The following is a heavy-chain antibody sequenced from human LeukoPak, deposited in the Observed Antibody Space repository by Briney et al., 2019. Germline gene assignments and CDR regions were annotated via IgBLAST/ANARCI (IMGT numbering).Heavy chain of an antibody. CDR3: ARDGKTGTTFDP. CDR1: GGSISSYY. CDR2: IYYSGST. V-gene: IGHV4-59*01. D-gene: IGHD1-7*01. Sequence: SETLSLTCTVSGGSISSYYWSWIRQPPGKGLEWIGYIYYSGSTNYNPPLKSRVTISVDTSKNQFSLKLSSVTAADTAVYYCARDGKTGTTFDPWGQGTLVTVSS. J-gene: IGHJ5*02.